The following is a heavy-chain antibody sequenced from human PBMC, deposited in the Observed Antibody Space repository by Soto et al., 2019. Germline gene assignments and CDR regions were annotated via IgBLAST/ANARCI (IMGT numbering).Heavy chain of an antibody. V-gene: IGHV4-31*03. J-gene: IGHJ4*02. CDR3: ARSGYSYGPKPLLY. D-gene: IGHD5-18*01. CDR2: IYYSGST. CDR1: GGSISSGGYY. Sequence: QVQLQESCPGLVKPSQTLSLTCTVSGGSISSGGYYWSWIRQHPGKGLEWIGYIYYSGSTYYNPSLKRRVIISVDTSKNQLSLKLSSVTAADTAVYYCARSGYSYGPKPLLYWGQGTLVTVSS.